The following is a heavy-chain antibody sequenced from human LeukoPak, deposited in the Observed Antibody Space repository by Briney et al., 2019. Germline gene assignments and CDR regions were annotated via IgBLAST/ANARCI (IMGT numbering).Heavy chain of an antibody. V-gene: IGHV3-30*18. D-gene: IGHD5-18*01. CDR1: GFTFSSYG. CDR2: ISYDGGKK. Sequence: PGGPLRLSCAAPGFTFSSYGMHRVHQAPGKGHECVAPISYDGGKKYYADSVKGRFTISRDNSKNTLYLQINSLIPDDTAVYYCAKGKQQWWTFDALDIWGQGTTVTVSS. J-gene: IGHJ3*02. CDR3: AKGKQQWWTFDALDI.